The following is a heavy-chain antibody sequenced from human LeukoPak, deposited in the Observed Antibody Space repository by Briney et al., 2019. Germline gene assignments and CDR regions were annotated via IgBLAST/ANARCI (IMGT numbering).Heavy chain of an antibody. D-gene: IGHD6-6*01. V-gene: IGHV4-39*07. CDR3: ARVYSTSSTSWLYDY. Sequence: SETLSLTCTVSGGSISSSSYYWGWIRQPPGKGLECIGSIYYSGSTYYNPSLKGRVTISVDTSKNQFSLKLSSVTAADTAVYYCARVYSTSSTSWLYDYWGQGTLVTVSS. CDR2: IYYSGST. CDR1: GGSISSSSYY. J-gene: IGHJ4*02.